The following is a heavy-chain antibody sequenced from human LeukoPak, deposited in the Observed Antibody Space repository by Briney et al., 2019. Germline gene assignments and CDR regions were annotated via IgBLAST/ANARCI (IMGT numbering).Heavy chain of an antibody. D-gene: IGHD6-19*01. V-gene: IGHV3-7*01. CDR3: ATTVAGYPDDYLDY. CDR1: EFIFSNYW. Sequence: PGGSLRLSCAASEFIFSNYWMSWVRQAPGKGLERVAHTNQDGSKNYYVDSVRGRFTISRDNAKNSLYLQMNSLRAEDTAVYYCATTVAGYPDDYLDYWGQGTLVTVSS. CDR2: TNQDGSKN. J-gene: IGHJ4*02.